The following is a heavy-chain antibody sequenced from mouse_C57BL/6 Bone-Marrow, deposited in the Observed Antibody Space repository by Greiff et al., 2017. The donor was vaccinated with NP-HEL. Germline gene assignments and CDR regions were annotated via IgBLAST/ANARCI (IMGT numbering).Heavy chain of an antibody. CDR1: GYTFTSYW. CDR2: IYPSDSET. J-gene: IGHJ2*01. V-gene: IGHV1-61*01. Sequence: VQLQQPGAELVRPGSSVKLSCKASGYTFTSYWMDWVKQRPGQGLEWIGNIYPSDSETHYNQKFKDKATLTVDKSSSTAYMQLSSLTSEDSAVYYCARSGDYDEDYWGQGTTLTVSS. D-gene: IGHD2-4*01. CDR3: ARSGDYDEDY.